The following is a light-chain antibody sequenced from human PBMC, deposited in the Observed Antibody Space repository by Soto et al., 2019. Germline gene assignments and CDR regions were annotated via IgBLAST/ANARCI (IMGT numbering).Light chain of an antibody. CDR2: GNT. V-gene: IGLV1-40*01. CDR3: QSYDNTLSGPIYV. Sequence: QSVLTQPPSVSGALGQRVTISCTGITSNIGAGYDVHWYQLLPGRAPKLLIYGNTNRPSGVPDRFSGSKSATSASLATTGLQAEDEAIYYCQSYDNTLSGPIYVFGTGTKVTVL. CDR1: TSNIGAGYD. J-gene: IGLJ1*01.